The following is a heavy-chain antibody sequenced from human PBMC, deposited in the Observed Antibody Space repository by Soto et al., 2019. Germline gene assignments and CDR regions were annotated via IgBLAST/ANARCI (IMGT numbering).Heavy chain of an antibody. CDR2: IRSNSHGGTP. Sequence: EVQLAESGGGLVKPGESLRLSCVASGLTVSQAWMSWVRQVPGKGLEWLGRIRSNSHGGTPDYAGPVQGKITISRDDSKNTLFLQMDSLKTEDTAIYYCTTSTFHWLPDYWGQGTLVTVSS. J-gene: IGHJ4*02. CDR3: TTSTFHWLPDY. CDR1: GLTVSQAW. D-gene: IGHD3-9*01. V-gene: IGHV3-15*01.